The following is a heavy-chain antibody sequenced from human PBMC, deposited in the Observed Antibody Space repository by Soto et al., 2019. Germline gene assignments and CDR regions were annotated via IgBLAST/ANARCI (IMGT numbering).Heavy chain of an antibody. D-gene: IGHD2-15*01. Sequence: PGVSLTLSCAASGFTFSSYAMSWVRQAPGKGLEWVSAISGSGGSTYYADSVKGRFTISRDNSKNTLYLQMNSLRAEDTAVYYCSGGRIPPNHVPRKNWFDTCGQGTLVTVSA. CDR2: ISGSGGST. J-gene: IGHJ5*02. V-gene: IGHV3-23*01. CDR3: SGGRIPPNHVPRKNWFDT. CDR1: GFTFSSYA.